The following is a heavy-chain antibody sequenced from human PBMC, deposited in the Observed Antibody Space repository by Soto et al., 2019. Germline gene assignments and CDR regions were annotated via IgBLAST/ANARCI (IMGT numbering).Heavy chain of an antibody. CDR2: IYYSGST. D-gene: IGHD4-4*01. J-gene: IGHJ3*02. CDR3: ARDGYSRYAFDI. CDR1: GGSISSYY. V-gene: IGHV4-59*12. Sequence: QVQLQESGPGLVKPSETLSLTCTVSGGSISSYYWSWIRRPPGKGLEWIGYIYYSGSTNYNPSLKSRVTISVDTSKNQFSLKLSSVTAADTAVYYCARDGYSRYAFDIWGQGTMVTVSS.